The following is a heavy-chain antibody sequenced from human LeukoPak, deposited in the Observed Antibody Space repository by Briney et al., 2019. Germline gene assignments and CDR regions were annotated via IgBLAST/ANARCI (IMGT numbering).Heavy chain of an antibody. CDR1: GGSISSYY. CDR3: ARVRGSYFLDY. V-gene: IGHV4-59*01. Sequence: SETLSPTCTVSGGSISSYYWSWIRQPPGKGLEWIGYIYYSGSTNYNPSLKSRVTISVDTSKNQFSLKLSSVTAADTAVYYCARVRGSYFLDYWGQGTLVTVSS. J-gene: IGHJ4*02. CDR2: IYYSGST. D-gene: IGHD1-26*01.